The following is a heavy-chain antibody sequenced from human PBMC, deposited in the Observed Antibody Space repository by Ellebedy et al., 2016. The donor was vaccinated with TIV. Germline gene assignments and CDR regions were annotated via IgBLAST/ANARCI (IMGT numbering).Heavy chain of an antibody. CDR2: IIQDGSDK. CDR1: GFTFSRFW. V-gene: IGHV3-7*01. D-gene: IGHD6-25*01. CDR3: VRDPFNIEAAASFNN. Sequence: GESLKISXAASGFTFSRFWMSWVRQAPGKGLEWVANIIQDGSDKYYVESVKGRFTISRDNAKNSLFLQMNSLRVEDTAVYYCVRDPFNIEAAASFNNWGQGTLVTVSS. J-gene: IGHJ4*02.